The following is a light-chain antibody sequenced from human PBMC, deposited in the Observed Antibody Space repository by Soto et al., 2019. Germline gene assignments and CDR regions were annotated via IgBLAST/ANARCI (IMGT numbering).Light chain of an antibody. CDR2: EVS. CDR3: SPYSGTNYHYV. V-gene: IGLV2-8*01. Sequence: QSALTQPPSASGSFGQSVTISCTETSSDVGGYNYVSWYQQHPGKAPKLMIYEVSERPSGVPDRFSGSKSGNTASLTVSGLQADDEADYYCSPYSGTNYHYVFGTGTKLTVL. CDR1: SSDVGGYNY. J-gene: IGLJ1*01.